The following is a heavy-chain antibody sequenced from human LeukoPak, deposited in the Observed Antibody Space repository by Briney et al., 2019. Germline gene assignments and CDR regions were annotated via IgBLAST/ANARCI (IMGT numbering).Heavy chain of an antibody. J-gene: IGHJ4*02. D-gene: IGHD1-26*01. CDR2: ISYDGSNK. CDR3: ARRSGELLSSDY. Sequence: GGSLRLSCAASGFTFSSYGMHWVRQAPGKGLEWVAVISYDGSNKYYADSVKGRFTISRDNSKNTLYLQMNSLRAEDTAVYYCARRSGELLSSDYWGQGTLVTVSS. CDR1: GFTFSSYG. V-gene: IGHV3-30*03.